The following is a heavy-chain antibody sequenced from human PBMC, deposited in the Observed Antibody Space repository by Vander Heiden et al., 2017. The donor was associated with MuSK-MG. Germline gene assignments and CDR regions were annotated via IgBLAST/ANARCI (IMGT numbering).Heavy chain of an antibody. Sequence: QLQLQESGSGLVKPLQTLSLTCAVSGGSISSGGYSWSWIRQQPGKGREWIGYILHSGSTYYNPSLKSRVTISVDRSKNQFSLKLSSVTAADTAVYYCARALYSSSSPPYFDYWGQGTLVTVSS. CDR3: ARALYSSSSPPYFDY. J-gene: IGHJ4*02. D-gene: IGHD6-6*01. CDR1: GGSISSGGYS. CDR2: ILHSGST. V-gene: IGHV4-30-2*01.